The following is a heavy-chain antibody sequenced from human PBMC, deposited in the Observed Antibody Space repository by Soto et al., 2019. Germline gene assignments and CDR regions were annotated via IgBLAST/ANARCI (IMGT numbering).Heavy chain of an antibody. CDR3: ARGPRGYVYYHGMDV. D-gene: IGHD3-10*01. CDR2: IDTSGTT. CDR1: VGSIISYY. Sequence: SETLSLTCTVSVGSIISYYCSWIRQSAGKGLEWIGRIDTSGTTNYNPSLKSRVTMSVDASKNQFSLNLSSVTAADTAVYYCARGPRGYVYYHGMDVWGQGTTVTVSS. V-gene: IGHV4-4*07. J-gene: IGHJ6*02.